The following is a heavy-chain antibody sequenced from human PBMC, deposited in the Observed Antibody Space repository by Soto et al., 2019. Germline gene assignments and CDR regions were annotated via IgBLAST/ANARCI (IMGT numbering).Heavy chain of an antibody. CDR3: AKGPEYDILTGCDY. J-gene: IGHJ4*02. CDR1: GFTFSLSA. D-gene: IGHD3-9*01. CDR2: ISGGGGST. V-gene: IGHV3-23*01. Sequence: EVQLLESGGGVVQPGESLRLSCAASGFTFSLSAMSWVRQAPGRGLEWVSSISGGGGSTEYADSVKGRFTISRDNSKDTVHLQMNSLRAEDTAVYYCAKGPEYDILTGCDYWGQGALVTVSS.